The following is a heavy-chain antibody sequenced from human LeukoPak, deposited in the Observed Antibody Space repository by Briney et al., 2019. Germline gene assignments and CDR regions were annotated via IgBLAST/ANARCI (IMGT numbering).Heavy chain of an antibody. D-gene: IGHD3-10*01. CDR2: IRYDGSNK. CDR1: GFTFSSYG. CDR3: AKENYYGSGSYYNPGGYYYYYYMDV. Sequence: PGGSLRLSCAASGFTFSSYGMHWVRQAPGKGLKWVAFIRYDGSNKYYADSVKGRFTISRDNSKNTLYLQMNSLRAEDTAVYYCAKENYYGSGSYYNPGGYYYYYYMDVWGKGTTVTVSS. V-gene: IGHV3-30*02. J-gene: IGHJ6*03.